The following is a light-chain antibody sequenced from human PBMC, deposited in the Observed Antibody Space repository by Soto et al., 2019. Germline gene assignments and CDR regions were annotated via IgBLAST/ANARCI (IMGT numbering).Light chain of an antibody. CDR3: QQSDSFPHT. CDR2: AAS. Sequence: DIPMTQSPSSVSASVGDRVTITCRASQGISNWLAWYQQKAGQAPKLLIYAASGLHSGVPSRFSGSGSGTDFTLTISSLQPEDFATYFCQQSDSFPHTFGRGTKLEI. CDR1: QGISNW. J-gene: IGKJ2*01. V-gene: IGKV1-12*01.